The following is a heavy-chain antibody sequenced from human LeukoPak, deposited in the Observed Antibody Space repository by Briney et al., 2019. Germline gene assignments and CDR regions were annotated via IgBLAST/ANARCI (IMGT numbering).Heavy chain of an antibody. Sequence: PSETLSLTCTVSGDSISSSSYYWGWIRQPPGKGLEWIGSIYYSGHTYYNPSPKSRVTISIETSKTQFSLNLISVPAADTAVYYCARHASGSYNNFQHWGQGTLVTVSS. CDR3: ARHASGSYNNFQH. D-gene: IGHD1-26*01. V-gene: IGHV4-39*01. CDR1: GDSISSSSYY. J-gene: IGHJ1*01. CDR2: IYYSGHT.